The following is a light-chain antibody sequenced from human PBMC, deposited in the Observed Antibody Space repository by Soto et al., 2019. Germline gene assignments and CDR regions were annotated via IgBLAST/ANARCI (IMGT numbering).Light chain of an antibody. J-gene: IGLJ1*01. V-gene: IGLV2-14*02. CDR2: KGT. Sequence: QSALAQPASVSGSPGQSITISCTGTSSDVGAYNSVSWYQQHPHRAPQVIIYKGTQRPSGVSNRFSGSKSGNTASLTISGLQAEDEADYYCSSYTSSSTRVFGTGTKVTVL. CDR1: SSDVGAYNS. CDR3: SSYTSSSTRV.